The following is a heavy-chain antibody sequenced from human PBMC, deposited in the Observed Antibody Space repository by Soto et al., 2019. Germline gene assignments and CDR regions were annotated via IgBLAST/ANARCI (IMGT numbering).Heavy chain of an antibody. V-gene: IGHV1-18*01. CDR3: ARGYSYGSYWYFDL. D-gene: IGHD5-18*01. J-gene: IGHJ2*01. CDR1: GFTFIGIG. CDR2: ITASNGNT. Sequence: QLQLVQSGTEVKNPGASVKVSCKASGFTFIGIGITWVRQAPGQGLEWMGGITASNGNTNYAQNLQGRVTMTTDTSTSTAYMELWRLRSDDTAVYYCARGYSYGSYWYFDLWGRGTLVTVSS.